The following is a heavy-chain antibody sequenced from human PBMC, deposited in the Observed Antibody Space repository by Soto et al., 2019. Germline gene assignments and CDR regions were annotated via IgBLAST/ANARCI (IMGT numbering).Heavy chain of an antibody. CDR3: AREYTAWPLAYGLDV. CDR2: IGSRSDI. J-gene: IGHJ6*02. Sequence: SGGSLRPSFVGSGVPFTYLRLHPGRPAPGKGLEWVSSIGSRSDIYYADSVKGRFTISRDNAKNSVSLQMSSLRAEDTAVYYCAREYTAWPLAYGLDVWGQGTTVTVSS. D-gene: IGHD2-2*02. CDR1: GVPFTYLR. V-gene: IGHV3-21*01.